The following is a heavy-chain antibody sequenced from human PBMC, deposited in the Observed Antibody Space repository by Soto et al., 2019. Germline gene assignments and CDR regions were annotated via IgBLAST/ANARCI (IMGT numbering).Heavy chain of an antibody. D-gene: IGHD2-2*01. CDR3: ARAPAARDRYYYGMDV. CDR2: INPNSGGT. V-gene: IGHV1-2*04. J-gene: IGHJ6*02. CDR1: GYTFTGYY. Sequence: RASVKVSCKASGYTFTGYYMHWVRQAPGQGLEWMGWINPNSGGTDYAQKFQGWVTMTRDTSISTAYMELSRLRSDDTAVYYCARAPAARDRYYYGMDVWGQGTTVTVSS.